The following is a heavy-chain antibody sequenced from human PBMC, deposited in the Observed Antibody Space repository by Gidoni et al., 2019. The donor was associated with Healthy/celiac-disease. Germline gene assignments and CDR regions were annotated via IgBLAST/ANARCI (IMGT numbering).Heavy chain of an antibody. Sequence: QVQLQQWGAGLLKPSETLSLTCAVYGGSFSGYYWGWLRQPPGKGLEWIGEINHSGSTNYNPSLKSRVTISVDTSKNQFSLKLSSVTAADTAVYYCARFLWSGYPSKYYYYYGMDVWGQGTTVTVSS. V-gene: IGHV4-34*01. CDR1: GGSFSGYY. CDR3: ARFLWSGYPSKYYYYYGMDV. CDR2: INHSGST. D-gene: IGHD3-3*01. J-gene: IGHJ6*02.